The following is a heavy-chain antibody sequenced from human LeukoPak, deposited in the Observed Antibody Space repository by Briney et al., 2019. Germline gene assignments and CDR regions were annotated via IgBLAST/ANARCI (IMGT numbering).Heavy chain of an antibody. CDR2: ITSTSDTI. V-gene: IGHV3-48*01. Sequence: GGSLRLSCEGSGFTFSDYSMNWVRQAPGEGLEWLSYITSTSDTIYYADSVKGRFTSSRDNARNSVYLQMNSLRAEDTAVYYCARSSGYPFFDYWGQGTLVTVSS. CDR1: GFTFSDYS. D-gene: IGHD3-22*01. CDR3: ARSSGYPFFDY. J-gene: IGHJ4*02.